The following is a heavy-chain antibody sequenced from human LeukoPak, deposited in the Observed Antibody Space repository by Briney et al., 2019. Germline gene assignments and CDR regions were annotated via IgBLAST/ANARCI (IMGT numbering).Heavy chain of an antibody. Sequence: SVKVSCKASGGTFSSYAISWVRQAPGQGLEWMEGIIPIFGTANYAQKFQGRVTITTDESTSTAYMELSSLRSEDTAVYYCARSWKEMATMYDWGQGTLVTVSS. CDR2: IIPIFGTA. D-gene: IGHD5-24*01. J-gene: IGHJ4*02. CDR3: ARSWKEMATMYD. V-gene: IGHV1-69*05. CDR1: GGTFSSYA.